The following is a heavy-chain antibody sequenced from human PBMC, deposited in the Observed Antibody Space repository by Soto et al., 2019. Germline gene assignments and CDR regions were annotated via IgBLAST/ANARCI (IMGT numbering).Heavy chain of an antibody. D-gene: IGHD2-15*01. Sequence: ASVKVSCKASGYTFTGYYMHWVRQAPGQGLEWMGWINPNSGGTNYAQKFQGWVTMTRDTSISTAYMELSRLRSDDTAVYYCARDPGAASFDFWAQGTLVTVSS. CDR1: GYTFTGYY. V-gene: IGHV1-2*04. CDR3: ARDPGAASFDF. CDR2: INPNSGGT. J-gene: IGHJ4*02.